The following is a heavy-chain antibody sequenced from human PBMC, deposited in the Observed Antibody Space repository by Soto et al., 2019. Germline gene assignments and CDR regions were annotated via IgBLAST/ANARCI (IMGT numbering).Heavy chain of an antibody. CDR1: GGTFSSYA. J-gene: IGHJ5*02. D-gene: IGHD4-17*01. V-gene: IGHV1-69*13. CDR3: ARRHDYGDYVRVDWFDP. Sequence: SVKVSCKASGGTFSSYAISWVRQAPGQGLEWMGGIIPIFGTANYAQKFQGRVTITADESTSTAYMELSSLRSEDTAVYYCARRHDYGDYVRVDWFDPWGQGTLVTVS. CDR2: IIPIFGTA.